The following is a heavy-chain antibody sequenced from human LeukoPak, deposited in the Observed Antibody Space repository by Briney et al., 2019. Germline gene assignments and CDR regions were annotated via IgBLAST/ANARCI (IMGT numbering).Heavy chain of an antibody. CDR1: GGSISSGSYY. Sequence: SETLSLTCTVSGGSISSGSYYWSWIRQPAGKGLEWIGRIYTSGSTHYNPSLKSRVTISVDTSKNQFSLKLSSVTAADTAVYYCARDRVGENYFDYWGQGTLVTVSS. D-gene: IGHD3-16*01. V-gene: IGHV4-61*02. CDR2: IYTSGST. J-gene: IGHJ4*02. CDR3: ARDRVGENYFDY.